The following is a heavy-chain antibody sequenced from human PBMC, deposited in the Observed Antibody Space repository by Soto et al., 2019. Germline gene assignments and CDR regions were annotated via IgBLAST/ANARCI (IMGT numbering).Heavy chain of an antibody. CDR3: AGDPDSHYNDSHASSYP. D-gene: IGHD4-4*01. Sequence: SVKVSCKASGGTFSTYTITWVRHTPGQGLEWMGRIIPIIGIINYAQKFQGRVTISADKFTGTAYMELTGLRSDDKAVYYCAGDPDSHYNDSHASSYPWGQGTLVTVSS. CDR1: GGTFSTYT. J-gene: IGHJ5*02. V-gene: IGHV1-69*04. CDR2: IIPIIGII.